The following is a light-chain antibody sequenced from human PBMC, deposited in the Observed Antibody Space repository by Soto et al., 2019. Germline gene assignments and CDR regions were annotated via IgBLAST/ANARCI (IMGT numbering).Light chain of an antibody. CDR1: SXDVGNYNL. CDR3: CSYAGSSTYV. CDR2: EGS. Sequence: QSVLTQPASVSGSPGQSFTISCTGTSXDVGNYNLVSWYQQHPGKAPKLMIYEGSKRPSGVSNRFSGSKSGNTASLTISILQAEDEADYYCCSYAGSSTYVFGTGTKVTVL. J-gene: IGLJ1*01. V-gene: IGLV2-23*01.